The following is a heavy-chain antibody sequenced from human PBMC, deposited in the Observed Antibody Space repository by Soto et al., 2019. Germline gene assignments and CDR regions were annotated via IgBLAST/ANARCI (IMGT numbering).Heavy chain of an antibody. D-gene: IGHD2-15*01. CDR2: ITADGGT. CDR1: EFTVSGHA. CDR3: APHVSCSGGSCKYDAFAI. J-gene: IGHJ3*02. V-gene: IGHV3-23*01. Sequence: EVQVLESGGGLVQPGGSLRLSCEGSEFTVSGHAMTWIRQAPGKGPEWVSTITADGGTYYADSVKGRFAMSRDTSENTLYLQMRSLGAEDTAAYYCAPHVSCSGGSCKYDAFAIRGQGTMVTVSS.